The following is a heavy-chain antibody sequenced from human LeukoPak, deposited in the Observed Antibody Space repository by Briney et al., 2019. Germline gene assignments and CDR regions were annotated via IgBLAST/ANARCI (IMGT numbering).Heavy chain of an antibody. D-gene: IGHD2-2*01. CDR2: ISAYNGNT. CDR3: ARDEYCSSTSCSPLRRYYYYYGMDV. V-gene: IGHV1-18*04. Sequence: ASVKVSCKASGYTFSGYYMHWVRQAPGQGLEWMGWISAYNGNTNYAQKLQGRVTMTTDTSTSTAYMELRSLRSDDTAVYYCARDEYCSSTSCSPLRRYYYYYGMDVWGQGTTVTVSS. J-gene: IGHJ6*02. CDR1: GYTFSGYY.